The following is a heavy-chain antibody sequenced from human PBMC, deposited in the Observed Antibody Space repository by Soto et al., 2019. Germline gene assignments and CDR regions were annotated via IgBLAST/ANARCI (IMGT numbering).Heavy chain of an antibody. J-gene: IGHJ4*02. V-gene: IGHV1-8*01. D-gene: IGHD3-22*01. CDR3: AREKSSGYYYDY. CDR1: GYTFTSYD. Sequence: QVQLVQSGAEVKKPGASVKVSCKASGYTFTSYDINWVRQANGQGLEWMGWMNPNSGNTAYAQKFQGRVTMTRNTSISTAYMELSSLRSEDTAVYYCAREKSSGYYYDYWGQGTLVTVSS. CDR2: MNPNSGNT.